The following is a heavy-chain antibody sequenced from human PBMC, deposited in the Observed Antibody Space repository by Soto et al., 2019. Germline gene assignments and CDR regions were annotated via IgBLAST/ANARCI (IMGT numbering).Heavy chain of an antibody. CDR1: GGTFSSYA. CDR3: ARVYFYRAGGLGFWFYDL. V-gene: IGHV1-69*13. D-gene: IGHD2-8*02. J-gene: IGHJ2*01. CDR2: IIPIFGTA. Sequence: SVKVSCKASGGTFSSYAISWVRQAPGQGLEWMGGIIPIFGTANYAQKFQGRVTITADESTSTAYMELSSLRSEDTAVYYCARVYFYRAGGLGFWFYDLWGRGTLVTVSS.